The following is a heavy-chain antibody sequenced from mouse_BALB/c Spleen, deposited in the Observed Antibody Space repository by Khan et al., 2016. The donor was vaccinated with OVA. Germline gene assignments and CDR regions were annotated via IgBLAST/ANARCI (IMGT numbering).Heavy chain of an antibody. V-gene: IGHV3-2*02. CDR1: GYSITSDYA. CDR2: ISYSGST. CDR3: ARGANWNRYYFDY. J-gene: IGHJ2*01. Sequence: EVQLQESGPGLVKPSQSLSLTCTVTGYSITSDYAWNWIRQFPGNKLEWMGYISYSGSTSYNPSLKSRISITRDTSKNQFFLQLNSVTTEDSATCYCARGANWNRYYFDYWGQGTTLTVSS. D-gene: IGHD2-14*01.